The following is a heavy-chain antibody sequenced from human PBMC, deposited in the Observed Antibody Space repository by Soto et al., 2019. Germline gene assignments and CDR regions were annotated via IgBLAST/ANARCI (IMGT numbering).Heavy chain of an antibody. CDR2: INHSGST. D-gene: IGHD4-17*01. V-gene: IGHV4-34*01. J-gene: IGHJ5*02. Sequence: QVQLQQWGAGLLKPSETLSLTCAVYGGSFSGYDWSWIRQPPGKGLEWIGEINHSGSTNYNPSLKSRVTISVDTSKTQFSLTLSSVTAADTAVYYCAVGTTGGDYVRAWFDPWGQGTLVTVS. CDR3: AVGTTGGDYVRAWFDP. CDR1: GGSFSGYD.